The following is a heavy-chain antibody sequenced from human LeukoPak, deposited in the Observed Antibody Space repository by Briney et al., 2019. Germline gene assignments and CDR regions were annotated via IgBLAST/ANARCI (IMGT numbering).Heavy chain of an antibody. D-gene: IGHD3-3*01. Sequence: ASVKVSCKASGYTFTSYYMHWVRQAPGQGLEWMGIINPSGGSTSYAQKFQGRVTMTRDTSTSTVYMELSGLRSEDTAVYYCARVWGGNFWSGYYGDNWFDPWGQGTLVTVSS. CDR1: GYTFTSYY. J-gene: IGHJ5*02. CDR2: INPSGGST. CDR3: ARVWGGNFWSGYYGDNWFDP. V-gene: IGHV1-46*01.